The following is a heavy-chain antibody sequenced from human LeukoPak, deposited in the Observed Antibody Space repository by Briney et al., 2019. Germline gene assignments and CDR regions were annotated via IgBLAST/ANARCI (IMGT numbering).Heavy chain of an antibody. CDR2: ISTAGTI. J-gene: IGHJ4*02. CDR1: GFTFSSYE. Sequence: GGSLRLSCAASGFTFSSYEMNWVRQAPGKGLEWVSYISTAGTIYYADSVKGRFTISRDNAKNSLYLQMNSLRAEDTAVYYCARASEHYYDSSGALDYWGQGTLVTVSS. V-gene: IGHV3-48*03. D-gene: IGHD3-22*01. CDR3: ARASEHYYDSSGALDY.